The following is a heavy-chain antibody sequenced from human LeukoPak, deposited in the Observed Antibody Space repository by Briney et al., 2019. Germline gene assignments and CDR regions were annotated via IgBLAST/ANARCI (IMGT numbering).Heavy chain of an antibody. J-gene: IGHJ6*02. CDR2: IYTSGST. V-gene: IGHV4-4*07. CDR1: GGSISSYY. Sequence: SSETLSLTCTVSGGSISSYYWSWIRQPAGKGLEWIGRIYTSGSTNYNPSLKSRVTMSVDTSKNQFFLKLSSVTAADTAVYYCARDDRGYCSSTSCYRGGYYYYYGMDVWGQGTTVTVSS. CDR3: ARDDRGYCSSTSCYRGGYYYYYGMDV. D-gene: IGHD2-2*02.